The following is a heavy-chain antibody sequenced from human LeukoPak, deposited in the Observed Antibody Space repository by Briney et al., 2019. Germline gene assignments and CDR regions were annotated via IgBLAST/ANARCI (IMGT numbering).Heavy chain of an antibody. Sequence: LSGGSLRLSCAASGFTFSSYAMSWVRQAPGKGLEWVSAISGSGGSTYYADSVKGRFTISRDNSKNTLYLQMNSLRAEDTAVYYCAKVPRGGDLSFDYWGQGTLVTVSS. D-gene: IGHD3-10*01. CDR3: AKVPRGGDLSFDY. V-gene: IGHV3-23*01. CDR2: ISGSGGST. J-gene: IGHJ4*02. CDR1: GFTFSSYA.